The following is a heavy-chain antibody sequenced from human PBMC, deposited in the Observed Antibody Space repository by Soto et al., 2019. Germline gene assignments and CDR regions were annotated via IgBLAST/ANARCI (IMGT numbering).Heavy chain of an antibody. CDR3: ARPSVARIVGVVNDAFDI. V-gene: IGHV4-39*01. J-gene: IGHJ3*02. CDR1: GGSISSSSYY. D-gene: IGHD3-3*02. CDR2: IYYSGST. Sequence: SLTCTVSGGSISSSSYYWGWIRQLPGKGLEWIGSIYYSGSTYYNPSLKSRVTISVDTSKNQFSLKLSSVTAADTAVYYCARPSVARIVGVVNDAFDIWGQWTMVSVAS.